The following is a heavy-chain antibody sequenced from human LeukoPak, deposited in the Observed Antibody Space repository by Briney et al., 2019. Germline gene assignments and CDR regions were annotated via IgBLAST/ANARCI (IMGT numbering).Heavy chain of an antibody. CDR1: GVSLSSYY. Sequence: PSETLSLTCTVSGVSLSSYYWSWVRQPPGKGLEWIGYLYYSGTTNYNPSLKRRVTISVDMSKNQFSLKLSSVTAADTAVYYCARGRDNADWYFDLWGRGTLVTVSS. V-gene: IGHV4-59*01. D-gene: IGHD2-2*01. CDR2: LYYSGTT. J-gene: IGHJ2*01. CDR3: ARGRDNADWYFDL.